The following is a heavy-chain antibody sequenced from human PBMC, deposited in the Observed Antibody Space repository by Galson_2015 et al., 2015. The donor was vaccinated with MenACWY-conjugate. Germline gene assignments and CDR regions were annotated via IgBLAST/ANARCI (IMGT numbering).Heavy chain of an antibody. CDR3: ARGGRGYSYGSGY. J-gene: IGHJ1*01. CDR2: ISSSSSTI. V-gene: IGHV3-48*04. CDR1: GFTFSSYS. Sequence: SLRLSCAASGFTFSSYSMNWVRQAPGKGLEWVSYISSSSSTIYYADSVKGRFTISRDNAKNSLYLQMNSLRAEDTAVYYCARGGRGYSYGSGYCGKGTLVTVSS. D-gene: IGHD5-18*01.